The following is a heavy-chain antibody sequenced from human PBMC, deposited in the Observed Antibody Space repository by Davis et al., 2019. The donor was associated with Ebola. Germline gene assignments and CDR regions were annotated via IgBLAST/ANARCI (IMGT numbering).Heavy chain of an antibody. D-gene: IGHD4-17*01. V-gene: IGHV3-23*01. CDR1: GFSFNSYP. J-gene: IGHJ4*02. Sequence: GESLKISCAASGFSFNSYPISWLRQAPGKGLEWVSAISGSGDRPQYADSVRGRFIISRGNSKNTLSLQMNGLRVEDTAIYYCAKEGPGTTFTTTFDYWGQGSLVTVSS. CDR3: AKEGPGTTFTTTFDY. CDR2: ISGSGDRP.